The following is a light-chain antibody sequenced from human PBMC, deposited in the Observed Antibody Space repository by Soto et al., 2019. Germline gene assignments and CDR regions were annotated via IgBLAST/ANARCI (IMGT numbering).Light chain of an antibody. CDR1: SSDIGAGND. CDR2: LGD. V-gene: IGLV1-47*02. J-gene: IGLJ1*01. CDR3: AAWDDNLNAYV. Sequence: QSVLTQPPSVSGGPGQWVSISCTGSSSDIGAGNDVNWYQQVPGTAPRLLIYLGDQRASGVSDRFSGSKSGTSASLAINGLRSDDEADYYCAAWDDNLNAYVFGSGTKLTVL.